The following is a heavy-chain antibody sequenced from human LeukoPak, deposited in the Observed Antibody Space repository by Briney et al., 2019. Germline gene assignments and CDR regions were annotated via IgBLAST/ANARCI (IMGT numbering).Heavy chain of an antibody. D-gene: IGHD6-19*01. CDR2: IYYSGST. V-gene: IGHV4-59*01. J-gene: IGHJ5*02. CDR3: ARSRRGSGWYSGWFDP. CDR1: GGSISSYY. Sequence: SETLSLTWTVSGGSISSYYWSWIRQPPGKGLEWIGYIYYSGSTNYNPSLTSRVTISVDTSKNQFSLKLSSVTAADTAVYYCARSRRGSGWYSGWFDPWGQGTLVTVSS.